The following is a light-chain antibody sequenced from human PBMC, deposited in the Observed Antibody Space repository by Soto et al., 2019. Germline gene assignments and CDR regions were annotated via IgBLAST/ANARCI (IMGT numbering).Light chain of an antibody. J-gene: IGKJ1*01. CDR3: MQALQTPRT. CDR2: LGS. Sequence: DIVMTHSPLSLPVTPGEPASISCRSSQSLLHINGYNYLDWYLQKPGQSPQLLIYLGSDRASGVPDRFSGSGSGTDFTLKISRVEAEDVGVYYCMQALQTPRTFGQGTKVAIK. CDR1: QSLLHINGYNY. V-gene: IGKV2-28*01.